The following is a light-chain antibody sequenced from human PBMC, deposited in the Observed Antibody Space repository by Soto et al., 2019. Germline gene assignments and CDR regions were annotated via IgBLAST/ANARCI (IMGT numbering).Light chain of an antibody. CDR1: SSDVGGYNY. CDR3: CSYAGSPSV. J-gene: IGLJ1*01. V-gene: IGLV2-11*01. Sequence: QSVLTQPRAVSVSPGQSVTISCTGTSSDVGGYNYVSWFQQHPGKAPKLMIYGVSKRPSGVPDRFSGSKSGNTAALTISGLQAEDEADYYCCSYAGSPSVFGTGTKVTVL. CDR2: GVS.